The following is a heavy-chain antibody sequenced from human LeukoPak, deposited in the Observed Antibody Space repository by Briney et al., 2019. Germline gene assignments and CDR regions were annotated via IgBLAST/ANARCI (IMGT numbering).Heavy chain of an antibody. CDR1: GGSISSYH. CDR3: ARAMGGGFDY. D-gene: IGHD3-16*01. J-gene: IGHJ4*02. Sequence: PSETLSLTCTVSGGSISSYHWSWVRQPPGKGLEWIGYILTSGTTNYNPSLKSRLTISVDTSKDQFSLKLSSVTAADTAVYYCARAMGGGFDYWGQGTLVTVSS. V-gene: IGHV4-4*09. CDR2: ILTSGTT.